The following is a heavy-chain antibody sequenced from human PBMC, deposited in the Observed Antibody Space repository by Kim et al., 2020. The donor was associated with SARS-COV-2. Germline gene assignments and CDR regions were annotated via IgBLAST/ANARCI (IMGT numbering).Heavy chain of an antibody. Sequence: YTPSLKSRVTISVDTSKNQFALRLSSVTAAGTAVDDCASARYSSGWPFDYWGQGTLVTVSS. V-gene: IGHV4-34*01. D-gene: IGHD6-19*01. CDR3: ASARYSSGWPFDY. J-gene: IGHJ4*02.